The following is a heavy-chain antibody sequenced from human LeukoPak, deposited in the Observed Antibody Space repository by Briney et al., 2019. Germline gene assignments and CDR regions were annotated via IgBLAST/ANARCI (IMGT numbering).Heavy chain of an antibody. J-gene: IGHJ6*02. CDR2: IIPIFGTA. CDR1: GGTFSSYA. CDR3: ARAYSYGSVLHYYYGMDV. D-gene: IGHD5-18*01. Sequence: ASVKVSCKASGGTFSSYAISWVRQAPGQGLKWMGGIIPIFGTANYAQKFQGRVTITADESTSTAYMELSSLRSEDTAVYYCARAYSYGSVLHYYYGMDVWGQGTTVTVPS. V-gene: IGHV1-69*13.